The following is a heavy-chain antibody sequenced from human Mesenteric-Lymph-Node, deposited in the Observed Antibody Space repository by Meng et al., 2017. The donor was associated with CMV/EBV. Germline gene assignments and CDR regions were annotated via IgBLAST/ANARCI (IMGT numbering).Heavy chain of an antibody. CDR1: GFSVSTNY. J-gene: IGHJ4*02. V-gene: IGHV3-66*01. CDR2: IYSGGST. CDR3: ARADSSGYYVDY. D-gene: IGHD3-22*01. Sequence: GGSLRLSCAGSGFSVSTNYMSWVRQAPGKGLEWVSVIYSGGSTYYAGSVKGRFTISRDNAKNTVYLQMNSLRAEDTAVYYCARADSSGYYVDYWGQGTLVTVSS.